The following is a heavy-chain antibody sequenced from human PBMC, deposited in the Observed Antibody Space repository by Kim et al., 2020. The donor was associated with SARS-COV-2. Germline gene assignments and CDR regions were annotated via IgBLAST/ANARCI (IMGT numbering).Heavy chain of an antibody. V-gene: IGHV4-34*01. CDR2: INHSGST. J-gene: IGHJ3*02. D-gene: IGHD3-10*01. CDR3: ARGQSSLLWFGVKDAFDI. Sequence: SETLSLTCAVYGGSFSGYYWSWIRQPPGKGLEWIGEINHSGSTNYNPSLKSRVTITVDTSKNQFSLKLSSVTAADTAVYYCARGQSSLLWFGVKDAFDIWGQGTMVTVSS. CDR1: GGSFSGYY.